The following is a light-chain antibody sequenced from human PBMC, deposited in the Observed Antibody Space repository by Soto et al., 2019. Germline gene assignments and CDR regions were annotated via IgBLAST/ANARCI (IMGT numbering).Light chain of an antibody. V-gene: IGLV2-14*03. J-gene: IGLJ1*01. CDR1: SSDVGGYNF. CDR3: CSYASSTSYV. Sequence: QSALTQPASVSGSPGQSITISRTGTSSDVGGYNFVTWYQQHPGEAPKLMIHDVSRRAPGVPNRFSGSKSGTTASLTISGLQAEDEADYYCCSYASSTSYVFGTGTKLTVL. CDR2: DVS.